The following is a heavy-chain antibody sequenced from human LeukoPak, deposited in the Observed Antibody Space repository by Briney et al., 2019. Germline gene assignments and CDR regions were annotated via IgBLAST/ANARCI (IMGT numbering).Heavy chain of an antibody. CDR2: IYYSGST. J-gene: IGHJ4*02. CDR3: ATTSTGSSGRYGRQIDY. Sequence: SETLSLTCTVSGGSISSYYWSWIRQPPGKGLEWIGDIYYSGSTNYNPSLKSRVTISVDTSKNQFSLKLSSVTAADTAVYYCATTSTGSSGRYGRQIDYWGQGTLVTVSS. CDR1: GGSISSYY. D-gene: IGHD6-19*01. V-gene: IGHV4-59*01.